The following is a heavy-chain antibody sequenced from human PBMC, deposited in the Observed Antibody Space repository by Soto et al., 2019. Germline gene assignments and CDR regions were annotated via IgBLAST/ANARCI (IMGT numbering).Heavy chain of an antibody. CDR1: GGTFSSYA. Sequence: QVQLVQSGAEVKKPGSSVKVSCKASGGTFSSYAISWVRQAPGQGLEWMGGIIPIFGTANYAQKFQGRVTITADXXTXTXXMELSSLRSEDTAVYYCARNPPTTGTTQYYYGMDVWGQGTTVTVSS. V-gene: IGHV1-69*12. CDR3: ARNPPTTGTTQYYYGMDV. D-gene: IGHD1-1*01. J-gene: IGHJ6*02. CDR2: IIPIFGTA.